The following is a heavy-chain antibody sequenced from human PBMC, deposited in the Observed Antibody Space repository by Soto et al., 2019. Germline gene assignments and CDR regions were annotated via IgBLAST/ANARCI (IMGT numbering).Heavy chain of an antibody. CDR3: ARRDTSGFLRYFDN. Sequence: GASVKVSCKASGGTLSRFISYPINWVRQAPGQGLEWMGGIVPNIGTVNYAQKFQGRLTITADKSTGTAYMELSNLRSEDTALYYCARRDTSGFLRYFDNWGQGTPVTVSS. D-gene: IGHD3-3*01. CDR1: GGTLSRFISYP. V-gene: IGHV1-69*06. J-gene: IGHJ4*02. CDR2: IVPNIGTV.